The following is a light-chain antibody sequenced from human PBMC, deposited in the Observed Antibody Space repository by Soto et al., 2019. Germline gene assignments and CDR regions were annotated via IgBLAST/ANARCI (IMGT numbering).Light chain of an antibody. CDR1: QSVSSSH. CDR3: QQYNNWPT. Sequence: DILFTQAPGTLSLSLGDRAPLSCRASQSVSSSHLAWYHQKPGQAPRLLIYGASTRATGIPARFSGSGSGTEFTLTISSLQSEDFAVYYCQQYNNWPTFGQGTKVDIK. J-gene: IGKJ1*01. V-gene: IGKV3-15*01. CDR2: GAS.